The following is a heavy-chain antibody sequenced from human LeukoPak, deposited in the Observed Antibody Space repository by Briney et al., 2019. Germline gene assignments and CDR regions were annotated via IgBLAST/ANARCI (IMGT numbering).Heavy chain of an antibody. CDR2: ISSSSSYI. CDR3: ARDHSSPDNDAFDI. V-gene: IGHV3-21*01. CDR1: GFTFSSYS. J-gene: IGHJ3*02. Sequence: KTGGSLRLSCAASGFTFSSYSMNWVRQAPGKGLEWVSSISSSSSYIYYADSVKGRFTISRDNAKNSLYLQMNSLRAEDTAVYYCARDHSSPDNDAFDIWGQGTMVTVSS. D-gene: IGHD6-13*01.